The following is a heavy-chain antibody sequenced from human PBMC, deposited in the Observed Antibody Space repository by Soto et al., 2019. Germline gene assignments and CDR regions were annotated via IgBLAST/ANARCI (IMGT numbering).Heavy chain of an antibody. V-gene: IGHV3-23*01. CDR2: ISGSGGST. D-gene: IGHD6-13*01. CDR1: GFTFSSYD. J-gene: IGHJ4*02. CDR3: AKDEQQLTYFDY. Sequence: GGSLRLSCTASGFTFSSYDLSWVRQAPGKGLEWVSAISGSGGSTYYAESVKGRFTISRDNSKNTLYLQMTSLRAEDTAVYYCAKDEQQLTYFDYWGQGTLVTVSS.